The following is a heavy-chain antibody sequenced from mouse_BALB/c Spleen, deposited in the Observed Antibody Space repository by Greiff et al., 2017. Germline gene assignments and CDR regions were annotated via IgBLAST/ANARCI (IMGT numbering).Heavy chain of an antibody. V-gene: IGHV5-17*02. CDR3: ARFDGYHSFAY. D-gene: IGHD2-3*01. Sequence: VQLKESGGGLVKPGGSLKLSCAASGFAFSSFGMHWVRQAPEKGLEWVAYISSGSSTIYYADTVKGRFTISRDNPKNTLFLQMTSLRSEDTAMYYCARFDGYHSFAYWGQGTLVTVSA. CDR2: ISSGSSTI. J-gene: IGHJ3*01. CDR1: GFAFSSFG.